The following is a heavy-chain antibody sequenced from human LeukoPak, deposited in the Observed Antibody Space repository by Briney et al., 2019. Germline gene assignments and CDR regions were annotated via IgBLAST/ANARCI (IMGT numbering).Heavy chain of an antibody. Sequence: ASVKVSCKASGGTFSSYAISWVRQAPGQGLEWMGGIIPIFGTANYAQKFQGRVTITADESTSTAYMELSSLRAEDTALYYCAKDIKYSSSWLFDYWGQGTLVTVSS. CDR2: IIPIFGTA. J-gene: IGHJ4*02. V-gene: IGHV1-69*13. D-gene: IGHD6-13*01. CDR1: GGTFSSYA. CDR3: AKDIKYSSSWLFDY.